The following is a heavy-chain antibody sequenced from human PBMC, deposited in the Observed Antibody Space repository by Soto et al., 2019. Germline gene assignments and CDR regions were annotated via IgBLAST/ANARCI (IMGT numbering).Heavy chain of an antibody. CDR1: GCTFSSYA. D-gene: IGHD1-7*01. Sequence: QVQLVQSGAEVKKPGSSVKVSCKASGCTFSSYAISWVRQAPGQGLEWMGAIIPIFGTANYAQNFQGRVTITADESTSTAYMELSSLRSADTAVYYCARDLTGTTGYYYYYGMDVWGQGTTVTVSS. J-gene: IGHJ6*02. V-gene: IGHV1-69*01. CDR3: ARDLTGTTGYYYYYGMDV. CDR2: IIPIFGTA.